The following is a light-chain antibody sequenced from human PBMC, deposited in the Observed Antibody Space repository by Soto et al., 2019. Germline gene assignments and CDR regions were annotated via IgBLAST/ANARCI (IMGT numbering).Light chain of an antibody. J-gene: IGKJ3*01. V-gene: IGKV1-27*01. CDR1: QGIGSY. CDR2: DTS. CDR3: QQYNGAPFT. Sequence: DIQMTQSPSSLSASVGDRVTITCRASQGIGSYVAWYQQKPGKVPKLLIYDTSTLQSGVPSRFSGSGSGKDFTLAISSLQPEDVASYYCQQYNGAPFTFGPGTKVDI.